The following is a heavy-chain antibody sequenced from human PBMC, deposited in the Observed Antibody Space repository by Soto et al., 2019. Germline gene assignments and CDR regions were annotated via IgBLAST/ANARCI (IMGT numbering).Heavy chain of an antibody. Sequence: SETLSLTCAVYGGSFSGYYWSWIRQPPGKGLEWIGEINHSGSTNYNPSLKSRVTISVDTSKNQFSLKLSSVTAADTAVYYCASPSYDILTGYSDYFDYWGQGTLVTVSS. V-gene: IGHV4-34*01. J-gene: IGHJ4*02. CDR3: ASPSYDILTGYSDYFDY. D-gene: IGHD3-9*01. CDR1: GGSFSGYY. CDR2: INHSGST.